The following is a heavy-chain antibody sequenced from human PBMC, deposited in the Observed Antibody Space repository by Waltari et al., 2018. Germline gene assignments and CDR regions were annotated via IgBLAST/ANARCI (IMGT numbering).Heavy chain of an antibody. D-gene: IGHD3-16*01. CDR3: AKSSGGDLAGEAF. V-gene: IGHV3-23*01. Sequence: LSESGGGLVQPGGSLRLSCSASGFSFSWYAMTWVRQAPGEGEEGDSSSSDNGDIAYDTESVQGRFTVSRDNSNNMLFLQMNNLRADDTALYYCAKSSGGDLAGEAFWGQGTLVTVSS. J-gene: IGHJ4*02. CDR1: GFSFSWYA. CDR2: SSDNGDIA.